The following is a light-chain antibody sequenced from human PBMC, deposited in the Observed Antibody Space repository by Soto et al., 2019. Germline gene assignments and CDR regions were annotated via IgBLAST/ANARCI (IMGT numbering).Light chain of an antibody. V-gene: IGLV7-46*01. CDR1: TGAVTSGHY. J-gene: IGLJ3*02. Sequence: QAVVTQEPSLTVSPGGTVSLTCGSSTGAVTSGHYPYWFQQKPGQAPRTLIYDTNNRHSWTPARFSGSLLGGKAALTLSGAQPEDEADYYCLLSSSGARVFGGGTKFTVL. CDR3: LLSSSGARV. CDR2: DTN.